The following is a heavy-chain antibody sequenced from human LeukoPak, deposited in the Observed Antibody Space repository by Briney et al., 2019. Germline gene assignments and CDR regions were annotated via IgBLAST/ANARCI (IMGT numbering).Heavy chain of an antibody. CDR2: IHRGGNT. CDR1: GFTVSGNY. V-gene: IGHV3-66*01. D-gene: IGHD3-10*01. CDR3: ARDPGYGLGVDYGDY. J-gene: IGHJ4*02. Sequence: GGSLRLSCTASGFTVSGNYMSWVRQAPGKGLEWLSVIHRGGNTYYADSVKGRFTISRDSSKNTVFLQMDSLRAEDTAVYYCARDPGYGLGVDYGDYWGQGTLVTVSS.